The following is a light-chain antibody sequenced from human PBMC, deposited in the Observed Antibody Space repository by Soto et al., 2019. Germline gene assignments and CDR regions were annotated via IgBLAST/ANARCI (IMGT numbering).Light chain of an antibody. V-gene: IGKV3-11*01. CDR1: QSIRNY. CDR3: QQRNDWVT. CDR2: DAS. J-gene: IGKJ5*01. Sequence: QSSSTPALCQGERSTPNYRASQSIRNYLAWYQQKPGQAPRLLIYDASNRATGIPARFSGSGSGTDFILTISSLEPEDSGVYYCQQRNDWVTFGGGTRLEIK.